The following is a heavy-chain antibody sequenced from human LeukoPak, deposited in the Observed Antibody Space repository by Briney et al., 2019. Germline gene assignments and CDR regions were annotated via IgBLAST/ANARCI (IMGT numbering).Heavy chain of an antibody. V-gene: IGHV4-59*01. Sequence: SETLSLXCTVSGGSISSYYWSWIRQPPGKGLEWIGYIYDSGSTNYSPSLKSRVTMSVDTSKNQFSLKLSSVTAADTAVYYCARESGTLYAFDIWGQGTMVTVSS. CDR1: GGSISSYY. CDR3: ARESGTLYAFDI. D-gene: IGHD1-26*01. J-gene: IGHJ3*02. CDR2: IYDSGST.